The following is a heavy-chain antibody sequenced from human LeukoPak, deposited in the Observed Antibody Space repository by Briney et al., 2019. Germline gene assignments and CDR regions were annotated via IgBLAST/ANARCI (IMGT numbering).Heavy chain of an antibody. CDR2: IYYSGST. D-gene: IGHD4-17*01. CDR1: GGSISSSSYY. V-gene: IGHV4-39*07. J-gene: IGHJ4*02. Sequence: SETLSLTCTVSGGSISSSSYYWGWIRQPPGKGLEWIGSIYYSGSTYYNPSLKSRVTISVDTSKNQFSLKLSSVTAADTAVYYCARDHGDYPKYFDYWGQGTLVTVSS. CDR3: ARDHGDYPKYFDY.